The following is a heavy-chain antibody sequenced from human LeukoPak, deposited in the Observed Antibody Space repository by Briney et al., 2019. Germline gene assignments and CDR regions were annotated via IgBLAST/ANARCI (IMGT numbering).Heavy chain of an antibody. CDR1: GGSFSGYY. CDR3: ARELRYCSSTSCYAYSGY. Sequence: SETLSLTCAVYGGSFSGYYWSWIRQPPGKGLEWIGEINHSGSTNYNPSLKSRVTISVDTSKNQFSLKLSSVTAADTAVYYCARELRYCSSTSCYAYSGYWGQGTLVTVSS. J-gene: IGHJ4*02. D-gene: IGHD2-2*01. CDR2: INHSGST. V-gene: IGHV4-34*01.